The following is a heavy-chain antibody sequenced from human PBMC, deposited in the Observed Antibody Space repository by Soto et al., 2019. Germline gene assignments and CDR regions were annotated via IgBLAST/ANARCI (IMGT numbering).Heavy chain of an antibody. Sequence: QVTLKESGPVLVKPTETLTLTCTVSGFSLSNARMGVSWIRQPPGKALEWLAHIFSNDEKSYSPSLKSRLTIPKDTSKSQVVLTMTNMDPVDTATYYCARIRRVPAAIWFDPWGQGTLVTVSS. D-gene: IGHD2-2*01. J-gene: IGHJ5*02. CDR2: IFSNDEK. V-gene: IGHV2-26*01. CDR1: GFSLSNARMG. CDR3: ARIRRVPAAIWFDP.